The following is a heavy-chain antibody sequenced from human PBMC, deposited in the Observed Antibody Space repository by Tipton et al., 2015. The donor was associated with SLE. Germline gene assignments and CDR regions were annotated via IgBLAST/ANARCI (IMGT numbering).Heavy chain of an antibody. V-gene: IGHV4-38-2*01. Sequence: TLSLTCAISGYSITSGYYGAWLRQPPGKGREWIGTRHHRGNPYYNPSHKSRVTISVDTSKNQISLKLRSVTAADTAVYYCAGTPWLVRFEYRGQGTLVNVSP. J-gene: IGHJ4*02. D-gene: IGHD6-19*01. CDR2: RHHRGNP. CDR3: AGTPWLVRFEY. CDR1: GYSITSGYY.